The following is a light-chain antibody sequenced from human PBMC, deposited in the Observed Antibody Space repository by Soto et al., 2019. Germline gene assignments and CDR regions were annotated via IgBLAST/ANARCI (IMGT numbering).Light chain of an antibody. CDR1: HSISTW. CDR2: KAY. CDR3: QQYNSYWT. V-gene: IGKV1-5*03. Sequence: DIQMTQSPSTLSASVGDRVTITCRASHSISTWLAWYQQKPGKAPKLLIYKAYSLESGVPTRFSGSGSGTEFTLTISSLQPDDFATYYCQQYNSYWTFGQGAKVEIK. J-gene: IGKJ1*01.